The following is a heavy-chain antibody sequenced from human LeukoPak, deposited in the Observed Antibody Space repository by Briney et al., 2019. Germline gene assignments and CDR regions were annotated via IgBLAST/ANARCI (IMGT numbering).Heavy chain of an antibody. J-gene: IGHJ6*02. V-gene: IGHV3-30*18. D-gene: IGHD6-13*01. CDR3: AKDLGSSWLANFYSYGMDV. CDR2: ISYDGNHK. Sequence: GGSLRLSCAASRFTFSNYAMHWVRQAPGKGLQWVAVISYDGNHKYYADSVKGRFTISRDNSRNTLFLQMNSLRTEDTVVYFCAKDLGSSWLANFYSYGMDVWGQGTRVTVSS. CDR1: RFTFSNYA.